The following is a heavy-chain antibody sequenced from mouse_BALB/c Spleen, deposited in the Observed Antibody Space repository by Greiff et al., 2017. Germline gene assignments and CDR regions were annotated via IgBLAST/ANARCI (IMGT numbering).Heavy chain of an antibody. V-gene: IGHV5-6-5*01. CDR1: GFTFSSYA. CDR2: ISSGGST. CDR3: AREEIYDGYYFDY. J-gene: IGHJ2*01. D-gene: IGHD2-3*01. Sequence: DVKLVESGGGLVKPGGSLKLSCAASGFTFSSYAMSWVRQTPEKRLEWVASISSGGSTYYPDSVKGRFTISRDNARNILYLQMSSLRSEDTAMYYCAREEIYDGYYFDYWGQGTTLTVSS.